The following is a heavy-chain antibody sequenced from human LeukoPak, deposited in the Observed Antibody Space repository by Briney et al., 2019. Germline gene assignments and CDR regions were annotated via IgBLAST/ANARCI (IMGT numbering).Heavy chain of an antibody. D-gene: IGHD1-26*01. V-gene: IGHV1-46*01. J-gene: IGHJ4*02. CDR1: GYTFTSYY. CDR2: INPSGGTT. CDR3: ARGVRIVGATRWLDY. Sequence: ASVKVSCKASGYTFTSYYMHWVRQAPGQGLEWMGLINPSGGTTTNAQKFQGRVTMTRDTSTSTVYMKLSSLRPEDTAEYYCARGVRIVGATRWLDYWGQGTLVTVSS.